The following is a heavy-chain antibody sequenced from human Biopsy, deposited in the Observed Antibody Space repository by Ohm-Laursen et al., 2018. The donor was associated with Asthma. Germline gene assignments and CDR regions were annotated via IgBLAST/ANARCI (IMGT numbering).Heavy chain of an antibody. CDR3: ARRGGVRRYFDY. CDR1: DGSISSGAYY. J-gene: IGHJ4*02. Sequence: SETLSLTCTVSDGSISSGAYYWSWVRQPPGKGLEWIGYIYYIGSTYYNPSLKSRVAISLDTSKNQFSLKLSSVTAADTAVYFCARRGGVRRYFDYWGQGTLVTVSS. V-gene: IGHV4-30-4*01. CDR2: IYYIGST. D-gene: IGHD3-16*01.